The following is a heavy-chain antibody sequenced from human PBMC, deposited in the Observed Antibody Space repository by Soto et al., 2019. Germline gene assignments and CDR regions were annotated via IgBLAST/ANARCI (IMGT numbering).Heavy chain of an antibody. CDR3: TRGEDPNYYYGMDV. Sequence: GGSLRLSCAASGFTVSSNYMSWVRQAPGKGLEWVSVIYSGGSTYYADSVKGRFTISRDNSKNTLYLQMNSLKTEDTAVYYCTRGEDPNYYYGMDVWGQGTTVTVSS. CDR2: IYSGGST. D-gene: IGHD1-26*01. CDR1: GFTVSSNY. J-gene: IGHJ6*02. V-gene: IGHV3-53*01.